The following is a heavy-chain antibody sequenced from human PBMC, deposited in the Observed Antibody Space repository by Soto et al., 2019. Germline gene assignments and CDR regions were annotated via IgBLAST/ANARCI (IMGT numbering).Heavy chain of an antibody. CDR2: LSGGGTGA. V-gene: IGHV3-23*01. J-gene: IGHJ4*02. CDR3: ARDLWWHTH. D-gene: IGHD2-15*01. CDR1: GFTFSDHA. Sequence: EVQLLESGGGLVQPGGSLRLSCTASGFTFSDHAMTWVRQAPGKGLEWLSGLSGGGTGAHYADSVKGRFTVSRDNSNNTVFLQMDSLRVEDTAVYYCARDLWWHTHWGQGTLVTVSS.